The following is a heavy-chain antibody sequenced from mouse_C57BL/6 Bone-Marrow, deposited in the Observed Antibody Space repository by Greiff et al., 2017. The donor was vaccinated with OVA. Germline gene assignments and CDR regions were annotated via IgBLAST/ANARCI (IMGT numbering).Heavy chain of an antibody. Sequence: LVESGAELARPGASVKLSCKASGYTFTSYGISWVKQRTGQGLEWIGEIYPRSGNTYYNEKFKGKATLTADKSSSTAYMELRSLTSEDSAVYFCARWYYGTFDYWGQGTTLTVSS. J-gene: IGHJ2*01. V-gene: IGHV1-81*01. CDR1: GYTFTSYG. CDR2: IYPRSGNT. CDR3: ARWYYGTFDY. D-gene: IGHD1-1*01.